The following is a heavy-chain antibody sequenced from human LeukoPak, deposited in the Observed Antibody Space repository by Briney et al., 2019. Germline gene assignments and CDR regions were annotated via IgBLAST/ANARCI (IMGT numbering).Heavy chain of an antibody. Sequence: SETLSLTCTVSGDSINSLDLWSWVRQPPGKGLEWIGYIYYSGSTYYNPSLKSRVTISVDTSKNQFSLKLSSVTAADTAVYYCARDPEYCSGGSCYRYYHAFDIWGQGTMVTVSS. CDR1: GDSINSLDL. CDR3: ARDPEYCSGGSCYRYYHAFDI. J-gene: IGHJ3*02. D-gene: IGHD2-15*01. CDR2: IYYSGST. V-gene: IGHV4-30-4*01.